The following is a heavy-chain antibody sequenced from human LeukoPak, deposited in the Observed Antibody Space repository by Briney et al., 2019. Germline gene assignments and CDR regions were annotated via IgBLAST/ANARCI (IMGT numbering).Heavy chain of an antibody. J-gene: IGHJ4*02. CDR2: INSDGSST. V-gene: IGHV3-74*01. CDR1: GFTFSSYW. D-gene: IGHD6-13*01. CDR3: ARDVYSTSWWGAFDY. Sequence: GGSLRLSCAASGFTFSSYWMHWVRQAPGKGLVWVSRINSDGSSTSYADSVKGRFTISRDNAKNTLYLQMNSLRAEDTAVYHCARDVYSTSWWGAFDYWGQGTLVTVSS.